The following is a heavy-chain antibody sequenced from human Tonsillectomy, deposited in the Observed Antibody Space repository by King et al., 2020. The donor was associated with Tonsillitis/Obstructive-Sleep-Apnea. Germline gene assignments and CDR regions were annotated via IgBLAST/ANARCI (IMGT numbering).Heavy chain of an antibody. J-gene: IGHJ4*02. Sequence: LQLQESGPGLVKPSETLSLTCTVSGGSISSSSYYWGWIRQPPGKGLEWIGSIYYSGSTYYNPSLKSRVTISVDTSKNQFSLKLSSVTAADTAVYYCARHGSYYASSGYLDYWGQGTLVTVSS. CDR1: GGSISSSSYY. V-gene: IGHV4-39*01. CDR2: IYYSGST. CDR3: ARHGSYYASSGYLDY. D-gene: IGHD3-22*01.